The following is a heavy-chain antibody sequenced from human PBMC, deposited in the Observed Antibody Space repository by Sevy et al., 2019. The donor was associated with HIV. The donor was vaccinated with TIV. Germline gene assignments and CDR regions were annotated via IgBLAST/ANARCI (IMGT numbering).Heavy chain of an antibody. CDR3: ARSRGGSYLSFAFDI. CDR1: GYSFTSYW. Sequence: GESLKISCKGSGYSFTSYWIGWVRQMPGKGLEWMGIIYPGDSDTRYSPSFQGQVTISADKSISTAYLQWSSLKASDTAMYYCARSRGGSYLSFAFDIWGQGTMVTVSS. V-gene: IGHV5-51*01. D-gene: IGHD1-26*01. J-gene: IGHJ3*02. CDR2: IYPGDSDT.